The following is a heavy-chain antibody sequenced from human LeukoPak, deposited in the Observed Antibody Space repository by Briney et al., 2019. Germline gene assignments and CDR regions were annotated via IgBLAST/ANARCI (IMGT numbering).Heavy chain of an antibody. D-gene: IGHD3-22*01. CDR1: GFTFSSYS. CDR2: ISSSSSYI. CDR3: ARAGYYYDSSGYSTFDY. V-gene: IGHV3-21*01. Sequence: GGSLRLSCAASGFTFSSYSMNWVRQAPGKGLEWVSSISSSSSYIYYADSVKGRFTISRDNAKNSLYPQMNSLRAEDTAVYYCARAGYYYDSSGYSTFDYWGQGTLVTVSS. J-gene: IGHJ4*02.